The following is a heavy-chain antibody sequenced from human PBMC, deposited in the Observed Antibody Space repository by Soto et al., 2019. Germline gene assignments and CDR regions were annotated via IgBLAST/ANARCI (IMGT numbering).Heavy chain of an antibody. CDR1: GYTFGSYG. Sequence: HPGGSLRLSCAASGYTFGSYGMHWVRQAPGKGLEWVAVMSFDGSNKYYADSVKGRFTISRDNSKNTLYLQMNSLRTEDTAVYYCAKDPRYYDFWSGYSDYWGQGTLVTVSS. D-gene: IGHD3-3*01. CDR2: MSFDGSNK. CDR3: AKDPRYYDFWSGYSDY. V-gene: IGHV3-30*18. J-gene: IGHJ4*02.